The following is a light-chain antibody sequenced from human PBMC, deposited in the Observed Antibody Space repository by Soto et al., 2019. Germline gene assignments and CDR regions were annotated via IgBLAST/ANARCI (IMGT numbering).Light chain of an antibody. CDR2: DAS. V-gene: IGKV1-5*01. Sequence: DIQMTQSPSTLSASVGDRVTITCRASQSINIWLAWYQQRPGKAPKLLISDASSLKSGVPSRFSGSRSGTEFTLTISSLQPDDFVTYYCHHYYTFPWTFGQGTKVEIK. CDR1: QSINIW. CDR3: HHYYTFPWT. J-gene: IGKJ1*01.